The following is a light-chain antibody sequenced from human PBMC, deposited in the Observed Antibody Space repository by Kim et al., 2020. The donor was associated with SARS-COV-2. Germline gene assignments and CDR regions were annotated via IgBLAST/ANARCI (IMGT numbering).Light chain of an antibody. Sequence: SVSPGQTASITCSGDKLGDKYACWYQQRPGQSPVLVIYQDSKRPSGIPERFSGSNSGNTATLTISGTQAMDEADYYCQAWDSSIEVFGGGTQLTVL. CDR3: QAWDSSIEV. J-gene: IGLJ2*01. CDR1: KLGDKY. V-gene: IGLV3-1*01. CDR2: QDS.